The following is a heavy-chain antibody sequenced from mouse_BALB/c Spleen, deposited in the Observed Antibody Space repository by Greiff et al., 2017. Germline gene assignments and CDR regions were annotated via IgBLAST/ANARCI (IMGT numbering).Heavy chain of an antibody. Sequence: VMLVESGPGLVAPSQSLSITCTVSGFSLTSYGVHWVRQPPGKGLEWLGVIWAGGSTNYNSAPMSRLSISKDNSKSQVFLKMNSLQTDDTAMYSWARGITTCAYGGKGTLVTVSA. CDR3: ARGITTCAY. CDR1: GFSLTSYG. J-gene: IGHJ3*01. D-gene: IGHD2-4*01. V-gene: IGHV2-9*02. CDR2: IWAGGST.